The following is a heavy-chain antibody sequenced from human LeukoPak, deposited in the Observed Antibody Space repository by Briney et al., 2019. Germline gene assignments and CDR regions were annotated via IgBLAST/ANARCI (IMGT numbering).Heavy chain of an antibody. J-gene: IGHJ3*01. CDR3: VKQWLRNAFDL. D-gene: IGHD3-22*01. CDR1: GASISNGDYY. V-gene: IGHV4-30-4*01. CDR2: IYDGGNT. Sequence: PSQTLSLTCSVSGASISNGDYYWSWIRQPPGKGLEWIGYIYDGGNTYYNPSLKSRVTISVDTSKNQFSLRLRSVTAAGTAVYYCVKQWLRNAFDLWGQGTMVTVSS.